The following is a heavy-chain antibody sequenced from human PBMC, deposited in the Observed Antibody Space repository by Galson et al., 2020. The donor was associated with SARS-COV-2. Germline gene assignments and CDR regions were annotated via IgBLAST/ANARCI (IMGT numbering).Heavy chain of an antibody. CDR2: IYHSGST. CDR1: GGSISSGGYS. J-gene: IGHJ4*02. CDR3: ARASRGPFAH. V-gene: IGHV4-30-2*01. D-gene: IGHD3-10*01. Sequence: SETLSLTCAVSGGSISSGGYSWSRIRQAKGKGLEGIGYIYHSGSTYYNPSLKSRVTIPVNRSKNQFSLKLSSVTAADTAVSYCARASRGPFAHWGQGTLVTVSS.